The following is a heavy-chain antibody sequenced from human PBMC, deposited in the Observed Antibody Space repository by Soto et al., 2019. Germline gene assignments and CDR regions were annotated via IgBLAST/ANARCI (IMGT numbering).Heavy chain of an antibody. CDR3: ASNAACDSVWGKSDESDS. J-gene: IGHJ4*02. CDR2: MYYSGDT. CDR1: GGSISSNSYS. V-gene: IGHV4-39*02. Sequence: QLQLQESGPGLVKPSETLSLACTVSGGSISSNSYSWDWIRQPPGKGLEWIGSMYYSGDTYHNPSLQRRVTTSVENSKNHFSLLMSSVAAADTAVYYCASNAACDSVWGKSDESDSGGEGTLVTVSS. D-gene: IGHD3-16*01.